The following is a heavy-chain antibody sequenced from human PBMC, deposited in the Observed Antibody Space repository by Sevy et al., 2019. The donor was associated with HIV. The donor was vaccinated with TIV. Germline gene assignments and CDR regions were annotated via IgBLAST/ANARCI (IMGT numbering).Heavy chain of an antibody. Sequence: GGSLRLSCEASGFTFSSYSMNWVRQAPGKGLEWLAYISTGGNIIYYAASAKGRFVISRDNTKRSLSLQMSSLRDEDTAVYFCARDIDGSYSIVNYYYGLAVWGQGTTVTVSS. CDR2: ISTGGNII. CDR1: GFTFSSYS. J-gene: IGHJ6*02. CDR3: ARDIDGSYSIVNYYYGLAV. D-gene: IGHD2-15*01. V-gene: IGHV3-48*02.